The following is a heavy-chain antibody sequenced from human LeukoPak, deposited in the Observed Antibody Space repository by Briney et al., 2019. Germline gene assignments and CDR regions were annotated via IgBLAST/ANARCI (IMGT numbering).Heavy chain of an antibody. CDR3: ARTPHTDHGDYASTDY. V-gene: IGHV1-18*01. Sequence: ASVKVSCKASGYTFTSYGISWVRQAPGRGLEWMGWISAYNGNTNYAQKLQGRVTMTTDTSTSTAYMELRSLRSGDTAVYYCARTPHTDHGDYASTDYWGQGTLVTVSS. CDR2: ISAYNGNT. CDR1: GYTFTSYG. D-gene: IGHD4-17*01. J-gene: IGHJ4*02.